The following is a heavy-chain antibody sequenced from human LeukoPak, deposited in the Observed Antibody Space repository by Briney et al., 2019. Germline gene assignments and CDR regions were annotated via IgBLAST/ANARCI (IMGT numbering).Heavy chain of an antibody. V-gene: IGHV1-46*01. CDR1: GYTFSSYY. CDR2: INPSGGST. J-gene: IGHJ4*02. Sequence: GASVKVSCKASGYTFSSYYMHWVRQAPGQGLERMGIINPSGGSTTHAQKFQGRVTMTRDTSTSTVYMELSSLRSEDTAVYYCARVDSSGYYGHYFDYWGQGTLVTVSS. D-gene: IGHD3-22*01. CDR3: ARVDSSGYYGHYFDY.